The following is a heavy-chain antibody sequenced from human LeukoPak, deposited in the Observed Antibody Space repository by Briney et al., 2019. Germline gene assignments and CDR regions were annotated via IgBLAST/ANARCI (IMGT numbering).Heavy chain of an antibody. Sequence: PGGSLRLSCAASGFTFDDYAMHWVRQAPGKGLEWVSGISWNSGNIGYADSVKGRFTISRDNAKKSLYLQMNSLRDEDTALYYCAKDQATFGIYDYGMDVWGQGTKVTVSS. CDR1: GFTFDDYA. CDR2: ISWNSGNI. J-gene: IGHJ6*02. V-gene: IGHV3-9*01. D-gene: IGHD3-3*01. CDR3: AKDQATFGIYDYGMDV.